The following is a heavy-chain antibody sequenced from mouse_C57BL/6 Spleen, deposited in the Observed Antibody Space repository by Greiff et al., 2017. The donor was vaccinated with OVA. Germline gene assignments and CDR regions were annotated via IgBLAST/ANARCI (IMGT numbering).Heavy chain of an antibody. CDR3: ARHEEVYDQGYFDY. V-gene: IGHV1-62-2*01. Sequence: QVQLKQSGAELVKPGASVKLSCKASGYTFTEYTIHWVKQRPGQGLEWIGWFYPGSGSTNYNEKFKDKATLTADKSSSTVSMELSRLTSKASAVYFGARHEEVYDQGYFDYWGQGTTLTVSS. J-gene: IGHJ2*01. D-gene: IGHD2-3*01. CDR2: FYPGSGST. CDR1: GYTFTEYT.